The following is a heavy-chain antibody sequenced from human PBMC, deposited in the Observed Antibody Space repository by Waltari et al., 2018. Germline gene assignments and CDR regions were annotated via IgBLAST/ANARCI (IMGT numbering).Heavy chain of an antibody. D-gene: IGHD2-8*01. J-gene: IGHJ4*02. V-gene: IGHV3-9*01. CDR2: ISWNSGSI. Sequence: EVQLVESGGGLVQPGRSLRLSCAASGFTFDDYAMHWVRQAPGKGLEWVSGISWNSGSIGYADSVKGRFTISRDNAKNSLYLQMNSLRAEDTALYYCAKGGDIVLMVYAIDYWGQGTLVTVSS. CDR3: AKGGDIVLMVYAIDY. CDR1: GFTFDDYA.